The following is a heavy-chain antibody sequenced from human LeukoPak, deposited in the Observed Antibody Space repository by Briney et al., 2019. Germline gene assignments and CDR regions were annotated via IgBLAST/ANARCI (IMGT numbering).Heavy chain of an antibody. D-gene: IGHD3-3*01. CDR2: ISYDGSNK. CDR3: ARAIRFAYFDY. J-gene: IGHJ4*02. CDR1: GFTFSSYG. V-gene: IGHV3-30*03. Sequence: GGSLRLSCAASGFTFSSYGMHWVRQAPGKGLEWVAVISYDGSNKYYADSVKGRFTISRDNSKNTLYLQMNSLRAEDTAVYYCARAIRFAYFDYWGQGTLVTVSS.